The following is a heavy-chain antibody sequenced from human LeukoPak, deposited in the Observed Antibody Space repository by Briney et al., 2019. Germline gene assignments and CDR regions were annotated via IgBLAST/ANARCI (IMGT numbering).Heavy chain of an antibody. CDR3: AKDPLRDYDSGSYYYDWYFDL. V-gene: IGHV3-30*18. CDR1: RFKFSSYG. Sequence: PPGGSLRLSCEASRFKFSSYGMHWVRQAPGKGLEWVAVISYDGSNKYYGDSVKGRFSISRDNSKNTLYLQMNNLRPEDTAVYYCAKDPLRDYDSGSYYYDWYFDLWGRGTLVIVSS. CDR2: ISYDGSNK. J-gene: IGHJ2*01. D-gene: IGHD3-22*01.